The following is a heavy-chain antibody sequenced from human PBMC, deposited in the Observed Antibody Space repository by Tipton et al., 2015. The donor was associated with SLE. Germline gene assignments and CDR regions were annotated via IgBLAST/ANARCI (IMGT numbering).Heavy chain of an antibody. V-gene: IGHV4-34*01. Sequence: TLSLTCAVYGGSFSGYYWGWIRQPPGKGLEWIASMHYSGSTYYDPSLKSRLTISLDTSKNQFSLRLTSVPAADTAVYYCVSEVKGSSKYIHFWGQGTLVTVSS. D-gene: IGHD6-6*01. CDR2: MHYSGST. J-gene: IGHJ4*02. CDR1: GGSFSGYY. CDR3: VSEVKGSSKYIHF.